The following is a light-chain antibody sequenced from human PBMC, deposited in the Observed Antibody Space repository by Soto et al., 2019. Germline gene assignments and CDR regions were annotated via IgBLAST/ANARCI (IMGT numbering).Light chain of an antibody. CDR2: DAS. J-gene: IGKJ4*01. CDR1: QSVSGK. CDR3: QKYNSVPLT. Sequence: EVLMTQSPATLSVSPGERATLSCRASQSVSGKLAWDQQKPGQALRLLIYDASTRATGIPARCSGSGSGTEFTLTISSLQAEDVATYYCQKYNSVPLTFGGGTKVDIK. V-gene: IGKV3-15*01.